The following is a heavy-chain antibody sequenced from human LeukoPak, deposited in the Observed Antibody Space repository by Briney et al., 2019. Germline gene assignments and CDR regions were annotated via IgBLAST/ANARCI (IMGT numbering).Heavy chain of an antibody. D-gene: IGHD6-13*01. Sequence: PSETLSLTCIVSGYSISSYYWSWIRQSAGKGLEWIARIYTTGSTFYNPSLKSRVTMSVETSKTQFSLKLNSVTADDTAVYYCARGSRYSGSWGAFDYWGQGTTVTVCS. CDR2: IYTTGST. V-gene: IGHV4-4*07. CDR1: GYSISSYY. CDR3: ARGSRYSGSWGAFDY. J-gene: IGHJ4*02.